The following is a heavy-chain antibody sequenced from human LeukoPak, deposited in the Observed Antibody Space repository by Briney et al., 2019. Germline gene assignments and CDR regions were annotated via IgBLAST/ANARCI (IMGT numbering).Heavy chain of an antibody. CDR2: ISGSGGST. Sequence: PGGSLRLSCAASGFTFSSYAMSWVRQAPGKGLEWVSAISGSGGSTYYADSVKGRFTISRDNSKNALYLQMNSLRAEDTAVYYCAKDYYYDSCGYFTDYWGQGTLDTVSS. CDR3: AKDYYYDSCGYFTDY. D-gene: IGHD3-22*01. V-gene: IGHV3-23*01. J-gene: IGHJ4*02. CDR1: GFTFSSYA.